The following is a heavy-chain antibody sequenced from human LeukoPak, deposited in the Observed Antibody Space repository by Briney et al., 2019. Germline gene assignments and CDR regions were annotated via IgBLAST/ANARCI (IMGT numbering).Heavy chain of an antibody. CDR2: ISYDGSSK. J-gene: IGHJ3*02. Sequence: VRSLRLSCAASGFTFSNSAMYWVRQPPGKGLEWVAVISYDGSSKFYADSVKGRFTISRDNSKNTLYLQMNSLRAEDTALYYCARDLYSSVWFGGLDIWGPGTTVTVSS. D-gene: IGHD6-19*01. V-gene: IGHV3-30-3*01. CDR3: ARDLYSSVWFGGLDI. CDR1: GFTFSNSA.